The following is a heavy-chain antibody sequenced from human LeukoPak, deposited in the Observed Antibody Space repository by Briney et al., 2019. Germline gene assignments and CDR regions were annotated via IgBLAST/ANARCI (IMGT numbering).Heavy chain of an antibody. CDR3: ARSGSNWSCDS. CDR1: GFTFTSSA. Sequence: ASVKVSCKASGFTFTSSAMQWVRQARGQRLEWIGWIVVGSGNTNYAQKFQERVTITRDMSTSTAYMELNSLRSEDTAVYYCARSGSNWSCDSWGQGTLVTVSS. CDR2: IVVGSGNT. J-gene: IGHJ4*02. V-gene: IGHV1-58*02. D-gene: IGHD6-13*01.